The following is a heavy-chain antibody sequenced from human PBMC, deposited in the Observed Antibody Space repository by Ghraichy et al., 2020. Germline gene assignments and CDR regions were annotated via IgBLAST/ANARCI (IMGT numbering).Heavy chain of an antibody. V-gene: IGHV3-9*01. CDR2: ISWNSGSK. J-gene: IGHJ4*02. CDR1: GFTFDDYA. Sequence: GGSLRLSCAASGFTFDDYAMHWVRQAPGKGLEWVSGISWNSGSKGYADSVKGRFTISRDNAKNSLYLQMNSLRAEDTALYYCAKELSGSYYYWGQGTLVTVSS. CDR3: AKELSGSYYY. D-gene: IGHD1-26*01.